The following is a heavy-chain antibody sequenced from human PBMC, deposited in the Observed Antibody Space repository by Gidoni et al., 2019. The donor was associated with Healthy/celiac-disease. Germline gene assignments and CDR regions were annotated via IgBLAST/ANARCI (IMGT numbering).Heavy chain of an antibody. D-gene: IGHD3-3*01. CDR1: GFTFSYYY. J-gene: IGHJ4*02. Sequence: VKPGGSLXLSXXXSGFTFSYYYMSWIRQAPGKGLEWVSYISSSSSYTNYADSVKGRFTISRDNAKNSLYLQMNSLRAEDTAVYYCARDYDFWSGYYTGTLDYWGQGTLVTVSS. V-gene: IGHV3-11*06. CDR2: ISSSSSYT. CDR3: ARDYDFWSGYYTGTLDY.